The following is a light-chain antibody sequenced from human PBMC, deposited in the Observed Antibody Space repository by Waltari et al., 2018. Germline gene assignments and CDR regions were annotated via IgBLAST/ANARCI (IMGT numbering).Light chain of an antibody. Sequence: ETVMTQSPATLSVSPGERATLSCRASQSVSSNLAWYQQKPGQAPRLLIYGASTRATGIPARFSGSGSGTEFTLTISSLQSEDFAVYYCQQYNNWPPGFGPGTKVDIK. CDR1: QSVSSN. J-gene: IGKJ3*01. V-gene: IGKV3-15*01. CDR3: QQYNNWPPG. CDR2: GAS.